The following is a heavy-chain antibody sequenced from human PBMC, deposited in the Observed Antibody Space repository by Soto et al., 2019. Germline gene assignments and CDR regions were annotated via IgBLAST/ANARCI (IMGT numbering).Heavy chain of an antibody. CDR3: AKDGEVLGSLYYFDY. D-gene: IGHD3-10*01. Sequence: QVQLVESGGGVVQPGRSLRLSCTASGFTFRSYGMHWVRQAPGKGLEWVAVIWYDGSNKYYADSVKGRFTISRDNSKNTLYLPMNSLSAEDTAMYFCAKDGEVLGSLYYFDYWGQGALVAVSS. V-gene: IGHV3-33*06. CDR2: IWYDGSNK. CDR1: GFTFRSYG. J-gene: IGHJ4*02.